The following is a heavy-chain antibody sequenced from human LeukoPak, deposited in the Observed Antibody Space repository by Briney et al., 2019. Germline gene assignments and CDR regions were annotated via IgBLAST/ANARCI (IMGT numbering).Heavy chain of an antibody. CDR1: GGSISSYY. V-gene: IGHV4-4*07. CDR2: IYTRGNT. Sequence: PSETLSLTCTVSGGSISSYYWSWVRQPAGKGLELSGRIYTRGNTNYNPSLKSRVTMSVDTSKNQFSLKVNSLTAADTAMYYCARDYLYAPRRGLYFDYWGQGILVTVSS. CDR3: ARDYLYAPRRGLYFDY. J-gene: IGHJ4*02. D-gene: IGHD2/OR15-2a*01.